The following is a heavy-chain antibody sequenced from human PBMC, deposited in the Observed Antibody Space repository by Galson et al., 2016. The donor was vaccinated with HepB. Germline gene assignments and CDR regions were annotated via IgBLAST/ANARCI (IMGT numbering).Heavy chain of an antibody. CDR1: GLTFSSYW. Sequence: SLRLSCAASGLTFSSYWMNWVRQARGKGLEWVANIKDDGSEKNYVDSVKGRFTISRDNAQNPLYLQMNTLRAEDTAVYYCAGGSGWDAEHWGQGTLVTVSS. V-gene: IGHV3-7*03. CDR3: AGGSGWDAEH. CDR2: IKDDGSEK. J-gene: IGHJ1*01. D-gene: IGHD1-26*01.